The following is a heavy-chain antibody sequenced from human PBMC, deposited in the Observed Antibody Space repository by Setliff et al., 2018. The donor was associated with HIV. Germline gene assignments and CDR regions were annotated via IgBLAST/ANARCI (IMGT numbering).Heavy chain of an antibody. CDR2: IDQDGSEK. D-gene: IGHD3-10*01. J-gene: IGHJ6*02. CDR3: ARKLRPGHGVDV. CDR1: GFTFKNAW. V-gene: IGHV3-7*01. Sequence: GGSLRLSCAASGFTFKNAWMNWVRQAPGKGLEWVANIDQDGSEKNYVDSVKGRFTISRDNAKNSMDLQMNSLRADDTAIYYCARKLRPGHGVDVWGQGTTVTVSS.